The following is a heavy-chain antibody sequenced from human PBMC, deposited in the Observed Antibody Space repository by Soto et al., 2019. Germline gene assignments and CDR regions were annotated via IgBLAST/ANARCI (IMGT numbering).Heavy chain of an antibody. Sequence: GGSLRLSCAASGFTFSTFSLNWFRQTPGKGLEWVSSISGDSRHIYYADSMEGRFTISRDNAKNSLYLQMNSLRGEDTAVYYYARERGYDFLTGLYYFDYWGQGTLVTVSS. CDR3: ARERGYDFLTGLYYFDY. D-gene: IGHD3-9*01. V-gene: IGHV3-21*01. J-gene: IGHJ4*02. CDR1: GFTFSTFS. CDR2: ISGDSRHI.